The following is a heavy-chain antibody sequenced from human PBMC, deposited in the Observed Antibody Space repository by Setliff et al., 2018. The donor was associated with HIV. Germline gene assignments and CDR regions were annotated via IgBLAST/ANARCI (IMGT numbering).Heavy chain of an antibody. Sequence: SETLSLTCTVSGGSISSGRYYWSWIRQPAGKGLEWLGHIYTGGSPNYNPSLMSRVTISIDTSKDQLSLKLNSVTAADTAVYYCARVGGFFGEARPPPDYWGQGALVTVSS. CDR2: IYTGGSP. CDR3: ARVGGFFGEARPPPDY. J-gene: IGHJ4*02. V-gene: IGHV4-61*09. D-gene: IGHD3-10*01. CDR1: GGSISSGRYY.